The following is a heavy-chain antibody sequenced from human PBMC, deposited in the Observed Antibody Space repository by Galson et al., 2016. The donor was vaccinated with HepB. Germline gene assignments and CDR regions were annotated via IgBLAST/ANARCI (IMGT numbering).Heavy chain of an antibody. CDR3: ARSGYNYYYYYGMDV. Sequence: ETLSLTCAVYGGSFSGYYWSWIRQPPGKGLEWVGEINHSGSTNYNPSLKSRVTISVDTSKNQFSLKLSSVTAADTAVYYCARSGYNYYYYYGMDVWGQGTTVTVSS. D-gene: IGHD5-24*01. CDR1: GGSFSGYY. V-gene: IGHV4-34*01. CDR2: INHSGST. J-gene: IGHJ6*02.